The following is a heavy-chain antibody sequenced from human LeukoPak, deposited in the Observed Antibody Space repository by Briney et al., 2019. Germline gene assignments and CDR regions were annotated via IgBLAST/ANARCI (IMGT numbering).Heavy chain of an antibody. V-gene: IGHV4-59*08. CDR1: GGSISSYY. J-gene: IGHJ4*02. CDR2: IYYSGST. CDR3: ARQFRTMVPFAY. Sequence: SETLSLTCTVSGGSISSYYWSWIRQPPGKGLEWTGYIYYSGSTNYNPSLKSRVTISVDTSKNQFSLKLSSVTAADTAVYYCARQFRTMVPFAYWGQGTLVTVSS. D-gene: IGHD3-10*01.